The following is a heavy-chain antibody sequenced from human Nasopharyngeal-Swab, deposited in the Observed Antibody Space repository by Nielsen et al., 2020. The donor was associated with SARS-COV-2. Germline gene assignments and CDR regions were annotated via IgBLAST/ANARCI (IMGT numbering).Heavy chain of an antibody. CDR3: ARITYYDSSGYWPYFDY. V-gene: IGHV1-3*01. CDR2: INAGNDKT. D-gene: IGHD3-22*01. Sequence: ASVKVSCKASGYTFTNYAIHWLRQAPGQRLEWMGWINAGNDKTKYSQKLQGRVTITRDTSASTAYMELSSLGSEDTAVYYCARITYYDSSGYWPYFDYWGQGTLVTASS. CDR1: GYTFTNYA. J-gene: IGHJ4*02.